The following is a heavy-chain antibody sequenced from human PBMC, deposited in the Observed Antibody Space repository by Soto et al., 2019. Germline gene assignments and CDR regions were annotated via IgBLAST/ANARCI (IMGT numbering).Heavy chain of an antibody. V-gene: IGHV3-30-3*01. J-gene: IGHJ5*02. CDR3: ARKERSSCWSGDWFDP. CDR2: ISYDGSNK. D-gene: IGHD6-19*01. CDR1: GFTFSSYA. Sequence: QVQLVESGGGVVQPGRSLRLSCAASGFTFSSYAMHWVRQAPGKGLEWVAVISYDGSNKYYADSVKGRFTISRDNSKNXLYRQLISLRAEDTAVYYCARKERSSCWSGDWFDPWGQGTLVTVSS.